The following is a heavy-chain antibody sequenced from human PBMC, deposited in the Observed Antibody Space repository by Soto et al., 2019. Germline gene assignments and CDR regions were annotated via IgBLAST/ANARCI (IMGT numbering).Heavy chain of an antibody. Sequence: QVQLVQSGAEVKKPGASVKVSCKASGYTFTSYYMHWVRQAPGQGLEWMGIINPSGGSTSYAQKCQGRVTITRDKSTSTVYRELSSLRAEDTAVYYCARVLDGSGSYYNEALNWFDPWGQGTLVTVSS. CDR3: ARVLDGSGSYYNEALNWFDP. CDR1: GYTFTSYY. V-gene: IGHV1-46*03. D-gene: IGHD3-10*01. CDR2: INPSGGST. J-gene: IGHJ5*02.